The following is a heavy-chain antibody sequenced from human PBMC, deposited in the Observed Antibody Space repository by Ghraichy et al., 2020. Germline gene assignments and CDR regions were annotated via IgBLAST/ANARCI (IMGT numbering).Heavy chain of an antibody. CDR1: GGTFSSYA. CDR2: IIPIFGTA. Sequence: SVKVSCKASGGTFSSYAISWVRQAPGQGLEWMGGIIPIFGTANYAQKFQGRVTITADESTSTAYMELSSLRSEDTAVYYCARATAYCTGGECDDYYYYYYMAVWGKGTPVTVSS. CDR3: ARATAYCTGGECDDYYYYYYMAV. D-gene: IGHD2-8*02. V-gene: IGHV1-69*13. J-gene: IGHJ6*03.